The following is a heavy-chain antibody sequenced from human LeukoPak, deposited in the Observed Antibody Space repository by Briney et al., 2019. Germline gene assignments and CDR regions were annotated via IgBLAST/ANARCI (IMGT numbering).Heavy chain of an antibody. D-gene: IGHD5-12*01. CDR3: ARDGSIVASMFDY. V-gene: IGHV3-21*01. CDR1: GFTFSSYS. J-gene: IGHJ4*02. CDR2: ISSSSYI. Sequence: GSMRLSCAASGFTFSSYSINWVRQAPGKGLEWVSSISSSSYIYYADSVKGRFTISRDNAKNSLYLQMNSLRAEDTAVYYCARDGSIVASMFDYWGQGTLVTVSS.